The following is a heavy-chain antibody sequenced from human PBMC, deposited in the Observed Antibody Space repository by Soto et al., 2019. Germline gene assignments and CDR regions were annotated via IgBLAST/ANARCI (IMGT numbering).Heavy chain of an antibody. CDR2: IGPAGDT. J-gene: IGHJ3*02. D-gene: IGHD6-13*01. V-gene: IGHV3-13*01. CDR1: GCTFSSYD. Sequence: GGSLRLSCAASGCTFSSYDMHWVRQATGKGLEWVSGIGPAGDTYYPGSVKGRFTISRENAKNSLYLQMNSLRAGDTAVYYCARLYSSSSGRAFDIWGKGTMVTVS. CDR3: ARLYSSSSGRAFDI.